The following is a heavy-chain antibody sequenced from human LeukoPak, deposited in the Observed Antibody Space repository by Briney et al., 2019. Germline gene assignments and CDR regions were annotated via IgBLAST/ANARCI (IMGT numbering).Heavy chain of an antibody. D-gene: IGHD3-9*01. J-gene: IGHJ4*02. Sequence: PGGSLRLSCAASGFTFSTYGMRWVRQAPGKGLEWVAVIWYDGSNKYYADSVKGRFTISRDNSKNTLYLQMNSLRAEDTAVYYCARGNYDILTAFDYWGQGTLVTVSS. CDR1: GFTFSTYG. CDR2: IWYDGSNK. CDR3: ARGNYDILTAFDY. V-gene: IGHV3-33*01.